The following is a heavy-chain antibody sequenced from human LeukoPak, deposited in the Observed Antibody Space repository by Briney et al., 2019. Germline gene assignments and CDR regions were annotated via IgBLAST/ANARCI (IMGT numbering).Heavy chain of an antibody. D-gene: IGHD2-2*01. CDR3: AKGPRVVVVPAAIS. CDR2: ISGSGDST. Sequence: GGSLRLSCAVSGFTFSSYAMNWVSQAPGKGLEWVSAISGSGDSTYYADSVKGRFTISRDNSKNTLYLQMNSLRAEDTAIYYCAKGPRVVVVPAAISWGQGTLVTVSS. V-gene: IGHV3-23*01. CDR1: GFTFSSYA. J-gene: IGHJ5*02.